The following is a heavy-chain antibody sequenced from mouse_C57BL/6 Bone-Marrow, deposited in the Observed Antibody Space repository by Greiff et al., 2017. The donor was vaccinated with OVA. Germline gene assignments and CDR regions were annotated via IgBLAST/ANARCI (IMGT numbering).Heavy chain of an antibody. V-gene: IGHV2-2*01. CDR1: GFSLTSYG. CDR2: IWSGGST. J-gene: IGHJ4*01. CDR3: ARTFYYDYDGRYAMDY. D-gene: IGHD2-4*01. Sequence: VQLVESGPGLVQPSQSLSITCTVSGFSLTSYGVHWVRQSPGKGLEWLGVIWSGGSTDYNAAFISRLSISKDNSKSQVFFKMNSLQADDTAIYYCARTFYYDYDGRYAMDYWGQGTSVTVSS.